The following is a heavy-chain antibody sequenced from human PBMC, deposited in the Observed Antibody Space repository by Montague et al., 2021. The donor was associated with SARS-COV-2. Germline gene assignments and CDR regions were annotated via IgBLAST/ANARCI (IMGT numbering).Heavy chain of an antibody. D-gene: IGHD3-3*01. CDR1: GFTFSGYE. CDR3: AREKASSTNFGAPRGYLDV. CDR2: ISSSGSTI. V-gene: IGHV3-48*03. Sequence: SLRLSCAASGFTFSGYEMNWVRQAPGKGLEWVSYISSSGSTIYYADSVKGRFTISRDNAKNSLYLQMNSLRAEDTAVYYCAREKASSTNFGAPRGYLDVWGKGTTVTVSS. J-gene: IGHJ6*03.